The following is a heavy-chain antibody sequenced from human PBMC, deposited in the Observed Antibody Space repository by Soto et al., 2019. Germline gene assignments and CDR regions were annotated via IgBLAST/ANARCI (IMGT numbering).Heavy chain of an antibody. V-gene: IGHV2-5*02. CDR2: IYWDDDK. J-gene: IGHJ5*02. CDR1: GFSLSTTGVG. Sequence: QITLKESGPTLVRPTQTLTLTCTFSGFSLSTTGVGVGWIRQPPGKALEWLALIYWDDDKRYSPSLKSRLTSTMDTSKNKSILTMTHMDPVDTATYSCAQRLRDDGLGRERATYFDPWGQGTLVTVSS. CDR3: AQRLRDDGLGRERATYFDP. D-gene: IGHD3-10*01.